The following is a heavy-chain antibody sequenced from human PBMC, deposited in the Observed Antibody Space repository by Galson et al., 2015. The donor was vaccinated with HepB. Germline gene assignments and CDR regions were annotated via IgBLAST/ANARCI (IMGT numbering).Heavy chain of an antibody. J-gene: IGHJ2*01. V-gene: IGHV3-33*08. CDR3: ARGRSLIAVAGTLVPVGWYFDL. D-gene: IGHD6-19*01. Sequence: SLRLSCAASGFTFSSYAMHWVRQAPGKGLGWVAVIWYDGSNKYYADSVKGRFTISRDNSKNTLYLQMNSLRAEDTAVYYCARGRSLIAVAGTLVPVGWYFDLWGRGTLVTVSS. CDR1: GFTFSSYA. CDR2: IWYDGSNK.